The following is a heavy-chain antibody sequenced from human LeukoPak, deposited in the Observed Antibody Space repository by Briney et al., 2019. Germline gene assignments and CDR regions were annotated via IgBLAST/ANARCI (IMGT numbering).Heavy chain of an antibody. J-gene: IGHJ4*02. Sequence: KTGGSLRLSCVASGFSFSSYSMNWVRQAPGKGLEWVSSISSSSSYIYYADSVKGRFTISRDNAKNSLYLQMNSLRAEDTAVYYCARDWGGYCSGGSCYPGYWGQGTLVTVSS. V-gene: IGHV3-21*01. CDR1: GFSFSSYS. CDR2: ISSSSSYI. CDR3: ARDWGGYCSGGSCYPGY. D-gene: IGHD2-15*01.